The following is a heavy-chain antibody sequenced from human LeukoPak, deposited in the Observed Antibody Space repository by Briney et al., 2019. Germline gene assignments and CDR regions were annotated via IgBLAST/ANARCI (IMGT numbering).Heavy chain of an antibody. Sequence: SQTLSLTCAASGGSISSGGYSWSWIRQPPGKGLEWTGYIYHSGSTYYNPSLKSRVTISVDRSKNQFSLKLSSVTAADTAVYYCARGNNKYDFWSGYYHPFDYWGQGTLVTVSS. CDR3: ARGNNKYDFWSGYYHPFDY. J-gene: IGHJ4*02. D-gene: IGHD3-3*01. V-gene: IGHV4-30-2*01. CDR2: IYHSGST. CDR1: GGSISSGGYS.